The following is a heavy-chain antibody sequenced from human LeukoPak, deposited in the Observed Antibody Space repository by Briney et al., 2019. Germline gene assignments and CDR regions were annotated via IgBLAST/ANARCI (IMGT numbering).Heavy chain of an antibody. D-gene: IGHD5/OR15-5a*01. J-gene: IGHJ4*02. V-gene: IGHV3-43*02. Sequence: TGGSLRLSCAASGFTFHNYAIHWVRQASGKGLVWVSLTSGDGITTYFADSVKGRFTISRNNSKSSLFLQMNSLRTEDTALYYCARNHVYGGADYWGQGTLVTVSS. CDR3: ARNHVYGGADY. CDR2: TSGDGITT. CDR1: GFTFHNYA.